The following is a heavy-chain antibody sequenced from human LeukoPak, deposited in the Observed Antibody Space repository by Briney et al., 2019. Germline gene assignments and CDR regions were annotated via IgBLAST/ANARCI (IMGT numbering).Heavy chain of an antibody. CDR1: GFTFSSYG. V-gene: IGHV3-33*01. D-gene: IGHD2-2*01. CDR3: ARGSAALYYFDF. CDR2: IWYDGSDI. Sequence: GGSLRPSCAASGFTFSSYGMHWVRQAPGKGLEWVALIWYDGSDIYYADSVKGRFIISRDNSKNTLYLQMNTLRAEDTAVYYCARGSAALYYFDFWGQGTLVTVSS. J-gene: IGHJ4*02.